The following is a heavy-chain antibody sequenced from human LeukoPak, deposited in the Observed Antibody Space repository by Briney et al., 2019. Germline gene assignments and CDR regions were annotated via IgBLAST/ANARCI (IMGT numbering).Heavy chain of an antibody. V-gene: IGHV3-48*01. CDR3: AGGVPKTSYYYYYMDV. CDR2: ISGSGFTI. CDR1: GFTFSRYS. Sequence: GGSLRLSCAASGFTFSRYSMNWVRQAPGKGLEWISYISGSGFTIHYADSVKGRFTISRDNAKNSLYLQMNSLRAEDTAVYYCAGGVPKTSYYYYYMDVWGKGTTVTVSS. D-gene: IGHD4-11*01. J-gene: IGHJ6*03.